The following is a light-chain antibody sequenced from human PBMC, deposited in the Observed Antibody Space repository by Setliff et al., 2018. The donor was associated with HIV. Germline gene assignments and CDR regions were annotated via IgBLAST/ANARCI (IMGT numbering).Light chain of an antibody. Sequence: QSVLTQPASVSGSPGQSITITCTGTSSDVGSRYNYVSWYQQHPGKAPKLLIFDVTYRPSGVSNRFSGSKSGNTASLTISGLQDEGEADYYCCSYLSTNNYVFGTGTKV. CDR1: SSDVGSRYNY. V-gene: IGLV2-14*03. CDR2: DVT. CDR3: CSYLSTNNYV. J-gene: IGLJ1*01.